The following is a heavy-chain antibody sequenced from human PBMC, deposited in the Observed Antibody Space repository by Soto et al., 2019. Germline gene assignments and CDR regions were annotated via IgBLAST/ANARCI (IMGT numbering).Heavy chain of an antibody. CDR2: INPSVSST. CDR3: ARASGGYCSGGRCYFDW. CDR1: GYTLTNYY. V-gene: IGHV1-46*01. D-gene: IGHD2-15*01. J-gene: IGHJ4*02. Sequence: ASVKVSCKASGYTLTNYYMHWVRQAPGQGLEWMGIINPSVSSTSYAQKFQGRVAMTRDTSTSTVYMELSSLRSDDTAVYYCARASGGYCSGGRCYFDWRGQGTQVTVSS.